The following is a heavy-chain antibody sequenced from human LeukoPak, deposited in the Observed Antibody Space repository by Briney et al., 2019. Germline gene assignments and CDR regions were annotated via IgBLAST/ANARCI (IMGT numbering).Heavy chain of an antibody. V-gene: IGHV3-23*01. CDR3: AKPRDCSSTSCRNGIRADY. CDR2: ISGSGGST. CDR1: GFTFSSYA. D-gene: IGHD2-2*01. J-gene: IGHJ4*02. Sequence: PGGSLRLSCAASGFTFSSYAMSWVRQAPGKGLEWVSTISGSGGSTYYADSVKGRFTISRDNSKNTLYLQMNSLRAEDTAVYYCAKPRDCSSTSCRNGIRADYWGQGTLVTVSS.